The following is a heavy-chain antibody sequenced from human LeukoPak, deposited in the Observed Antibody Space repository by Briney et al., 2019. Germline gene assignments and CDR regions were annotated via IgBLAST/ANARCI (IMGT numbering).Heavy chain of an antibody. CDR1: GFAFGSYA. Sequence: PGGSLRLSCTASGFAFGSYAMYWVRQAPGKGLEWVSGIFGSGGSAHYADSVKGRFTISRDNSKNTVYLEMNSLGVEDTAVYYCAKTTVGYSSGRFPGWPADYWGQGTLFTVSS. CDR3: AKTTVGYSSGRFPGWPADY. CDR2: IFGSGGSA. V-gene: IGHV3-23*01. J-gene: IGHJ4*02. D-gene: IGHD2-15*01.